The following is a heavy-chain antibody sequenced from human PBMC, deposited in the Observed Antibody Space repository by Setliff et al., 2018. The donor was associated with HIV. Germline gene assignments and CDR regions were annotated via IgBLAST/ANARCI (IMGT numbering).Heavy chain of an antibody. CDR1: GFTFSSYS. J-gene: IGHJ4*02. D-gene: IGHD5-12*01. V-gene: IGHV3-21*01. Sequence: PGGSLRLSCAASGFTFSSYSVNWVRQAPGKGLEWVSSISSSSSYIYYADSVKGRFTISRDNAKNSLYLQMNSLRAEDTAVYYCARAGRYGAETDYWGQGTLVTVS. CDR3: ARAGRYGAETDY. CDR2: ISSSSSYI.